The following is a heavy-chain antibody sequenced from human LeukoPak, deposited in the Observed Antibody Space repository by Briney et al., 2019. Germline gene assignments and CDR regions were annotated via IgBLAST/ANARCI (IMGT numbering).Heavy chain of an antibody. D-gene: IGHD5-18*01. CDR1: GGTFSSYT. Sequence: GASVKVSCKASGGTFSSYTISWVRQAPGQGLEWMGRIIPILGIANYAQKFQGRVTITADESTSTAYMELSSLRSEDTAVYYCARDHNGYSYGLLHYWGQGTLVTVSS. J-gene: IGHJ4*01. CDR3: ARDHNGYSYGLLHY. V-gene: IGHV1-69*04. CDR2: IIPILGIA.